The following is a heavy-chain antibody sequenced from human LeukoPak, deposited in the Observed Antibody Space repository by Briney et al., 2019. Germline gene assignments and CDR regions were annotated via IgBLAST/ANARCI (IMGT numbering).Heavy chain of an antibody. Sequence: PSETLSLTCTVSGGSISSHYWSWIRQPPGKGLEWIGSIYYSGSTYYNPSLKSRVTISVDTSKNQFSLKLSSVTAADTAVYYCARLVVTALHDAFDIWGQGTMVTVSS. CDR2: IYYSGST. CDR3: ARLVVTALHDAFDI. J-gene: IGHJ3*02. CDR1: GGSISSHY. D-gene: IGHD2-21*02. V-gene: IGHV4-39*01.